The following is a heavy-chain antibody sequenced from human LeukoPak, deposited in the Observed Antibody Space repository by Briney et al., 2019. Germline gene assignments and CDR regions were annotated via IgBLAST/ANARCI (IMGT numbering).Heavy chain of an antibody. V-gene: IGHV1-69*13. Sequence: GVSVKVSCKASGGTFSSYAISWVRQAPGQGLEWMGGIIPIFGTANYAQKFQGRVTITADESTSTAYMELSSLRSEDTAVYYCAGHGRRRYCSSTSSFHYGMDVWGQGTTVTVSS. CDR3: AGHGRRRYCSSTSSFHYGMDV. J-gene: IGHJ6*02. D-gene: IGHD2-2*01. CDR1: GGTFSSYA. CDR2: IIPIFGTA.